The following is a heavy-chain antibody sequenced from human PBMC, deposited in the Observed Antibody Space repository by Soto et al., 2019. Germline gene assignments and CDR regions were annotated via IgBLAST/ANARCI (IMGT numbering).Heavy chain of an antibody. Sequence: PGGSLRLSCTGSGFDFGDYYMSWIRQAPGKGLEWVSYIDSGDGTTYYTDSVKGRFTISRDNAKKTVYLQMSSLRVEDTALYYCVRPYYSSSWYPFDRWGQGTLVTVS. CDR3: VRPYYSSSWYPFDR. J-gene: IGHJ4*02. CDR1: GFDFGDYY. V-gene: IGHV3-11*01. D-gene: IGHD6-13*01. CDR2: IDSGDGTT.